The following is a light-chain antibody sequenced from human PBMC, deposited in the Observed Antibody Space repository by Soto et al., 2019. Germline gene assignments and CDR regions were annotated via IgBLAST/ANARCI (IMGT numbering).Light chain of an antibody. J-gene: IGKJ1*01. CDR3: QQSYSTPRT. V-gene: IGKV1-5*03. CDR2: KAS. Sequence: DIQMTQSPSTLPSSVGDRVTLTCRASQSITSWLAWYQQKPGKAPKLLIYKASTLKSGVPSRFSGSGSGTDFTLTISSLQPEDFATYYCQQSYSTPRTFGQGSKVDIK. CDR1: QSITSW.